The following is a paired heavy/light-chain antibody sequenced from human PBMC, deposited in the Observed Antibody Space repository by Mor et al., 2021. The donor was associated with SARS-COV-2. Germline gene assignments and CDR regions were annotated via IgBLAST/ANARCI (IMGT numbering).Heavy chain of an antibody. J-gene: IGHJ4*02. D-gene: IGHD5-12*01. CDR2: IKDKANSYTT. CDR3: AKLISSRGSDIFDY. CDR1: GFSFSDHY. Sequence: EVQLMESGGGLVQPGGSLRLSCAASGFSFSDHYMDWVRQAPGKGLEWVGRIKDKANSYTTHYAASVKGRFTISRDDSESSLYLQMNGLKTEDTAVYYCAKLISSRGSDIFDYWGQGTLVTVSS. V-gene: IGHV3-72*01.
Light chain of an antibody. CDR2: KAS. CDR3: RQYNDHPIT. J-gene: IGKJ5*01. CDR1: QTISNW. V-gene: IGKV1-5*03. Sequence: DIQMTQSPSTLSASVGDRVTITCRASQTISNWLAWYQQKPGTAPKLLMYKASSLESGIPSRFSGSGSGTEFTLTISSLQPDDFATYYCRQYNDHPITFGQGTRLEIK.